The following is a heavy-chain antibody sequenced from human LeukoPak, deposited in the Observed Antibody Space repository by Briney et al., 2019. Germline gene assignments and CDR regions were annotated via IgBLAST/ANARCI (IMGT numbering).Heavy chain of an antibody. CDR3: ARAFGATGGFDY. V-gene: IGHV4-61*01. D-gene: IGHD2-8*02. CDR2: IYYSGST. J-gene: IGHJ4*02. CDR1: GGSVSSGSYD. Sequence: PSETLSLTCTVSGGSVSSGSYDWSWIRQPPGKGLEWIGYIYYSGSTNYNPSLKSRITISVDTSKNQFSLKLSSVTAADTAVYYCARAFGATGGFDYWGQGTLVTVSS.